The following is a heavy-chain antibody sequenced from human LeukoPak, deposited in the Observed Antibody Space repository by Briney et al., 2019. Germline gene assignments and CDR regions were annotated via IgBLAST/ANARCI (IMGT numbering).Heavy chain of an antibody. J-gene: IGHJ4*02. CDR3: ANILDYGSDY. Sequence: GSLRLSCEGSGFPFGSYVMRWVRQAPGKGLEWIAYINHNAEMIFYPDFVKGRFTISRDNPKKSLYLQMNSLRAEDTAVYYCANILDYGSDYWGQGTLVTVSS. D-gene: IGHD4-17*01. CDR2: INHNAEMI. V-gene: IGHV3-48*01. CDR1: GFPFGSYV.